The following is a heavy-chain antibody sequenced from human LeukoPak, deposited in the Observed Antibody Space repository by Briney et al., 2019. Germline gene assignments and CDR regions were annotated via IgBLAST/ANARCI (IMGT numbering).Heavy chain of an antibody. D-gene: IGHD3-9*01. V-gene: IGHV4-59*01. CDR3: ARVRLVGYDILTGYYSFDY. J-gene: IGHJ4*02. CDR1: GVTISSYS. CDR2: IYYSGNT. Sequence: SETLSLTCTASGVTISSYSWSWIRQPPGKGLEWIGYIYYSGNTNYTPSLKSRFTILVDNSKNQFSLKLSSVSAPDTAVYYCARVRLVGYDILTGYYSFDYWGQGTLVTVSS.